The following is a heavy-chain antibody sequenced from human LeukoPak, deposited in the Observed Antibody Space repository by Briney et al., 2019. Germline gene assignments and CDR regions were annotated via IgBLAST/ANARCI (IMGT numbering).Heavy chain of an antibody. CDR3: ARVGGAKYYYYMDV. CDR2: IYYSGST. Sequence: SQTLSLTCAVSGGSISSGGYSWSWIRQPPGKGLEWIGYIYYSGSTYYNPSLKSRVTISVDTSKNQFSLKLSSVTAADTAVYYCARVGGAKYYYYMDVWGKGTTVTVSS. D-gene: IGHD3-16*01. J-gene: IGHJ6*03. CDR1: GGSISSGGYS. V-gene: IGHV4-30-4*07.